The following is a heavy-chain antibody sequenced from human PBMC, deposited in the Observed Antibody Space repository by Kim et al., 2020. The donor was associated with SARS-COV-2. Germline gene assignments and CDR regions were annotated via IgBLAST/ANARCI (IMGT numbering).Heavy chain of an antibody. V-gene: IGHV5-51*01. CDR1: GYSFTSYW. D-gene: IGHD6-19*01. CDR2: IYPDDSDT. Sequence: GESLKISCKGSGYSFTSYWIGWVRQMPGKGLEWMGIIYPDDSDTRYSPSFQGQVTISADKSISTAYLQWRGLKASDTAMYYCARSPHKQWLGPLAFDYWGQGTLVTVSS. CDR3: ARSPHKQWLGPLAFDY. J-gene: IGHJ4*02.